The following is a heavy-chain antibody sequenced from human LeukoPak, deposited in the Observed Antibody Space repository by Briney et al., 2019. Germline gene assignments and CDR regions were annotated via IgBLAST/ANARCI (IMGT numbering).Heavy chain of an antibody. D-gene: IGHD1/OR15-1a*01. CDR3: AREPIDKKNNQAFDI. Sequence: GGSLRLSCAASGFTFSSYSMNWVRQAPGKGLEWVSYISSSSGTRFYADSVEGRFTVSRDNAKNSLYLQMNSLRDEDTAVYYCAREPIDKKNNQAFDIWGQGTMVTVSS. CDR2: ISSSSGTR. J-gene: IGHJ3*02. V-gene: IGHV3-48*02. CDR1: GFTFSSYS.